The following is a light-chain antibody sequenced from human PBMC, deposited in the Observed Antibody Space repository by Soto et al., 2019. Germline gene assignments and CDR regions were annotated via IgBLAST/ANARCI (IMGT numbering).Light chain of an antibody. CDR2: GAS. J-gene: IGKJ3*01. CDR1: QTISSY. CDR3: QQSDNTPFP. Sequence: DIQMTQSPSSLSASVGDRVTITCRASQTISSYLNWYQQKPGKAPKLLIYGASNLQSGVPSRFSGSGSGTDFTLTISSLQPEDFATYFCQQSDNTPFPFGPGTKVDIK. V-gene: IGKV1-39*01.